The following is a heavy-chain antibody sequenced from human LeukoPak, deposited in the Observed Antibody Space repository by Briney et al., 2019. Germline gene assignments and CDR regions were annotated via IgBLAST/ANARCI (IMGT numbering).Heavy chain of an antibody. CDR3: AKDRKNGDYGPGAFDV. V-gene: IGHV3-23*01. D-gene: IGHD4-17*01. CDR2: INYSGGSK. CDR1: GFTFSRYA. J-gene: IGHJ3*01. Sequence: GGSLRLSCAASGFTFSRYAMSWVRQAPGRGLEWLATINYSGGSKYYAVSVKGRFTISRDNSNNFLYVQMKSLRAEDTALYFCAKDRKNGDYGPGAFDVWGQGTMVSVSS.